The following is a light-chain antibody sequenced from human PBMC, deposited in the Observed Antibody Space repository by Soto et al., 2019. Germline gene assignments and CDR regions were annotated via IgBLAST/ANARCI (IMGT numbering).Light chain of an antibody. CDR2: WAS. CDR3: QQYYVTPRT. CDR1: QSLFYSSSDRNY. Sequence: DIVMTQSPDSLAVSLGERAAINCKSSQSLFYSSSDRNYLAWYQQKPGQPPKLLIYWASTRKSGVPDRFSASGSGTDFTLTISSLQAEDVAVYYCQQYYVTPRTFGGGTKVEIK. J-gene: IGKJ4*02. V-gene: IGKV4-1*01.